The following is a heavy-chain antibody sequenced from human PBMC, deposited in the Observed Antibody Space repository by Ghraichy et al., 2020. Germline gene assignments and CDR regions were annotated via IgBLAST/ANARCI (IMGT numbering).Heavy chain of an antibody. CDR1: GGSISSSSYY. J-gene: IGHJ4*02. Sequence: SETLSLTCTVSGGSISSSSYYWGWIRQPPGKGLEWIGSIYYSGSTYYNPSLKSRVTISVDTSKNQFSLKLSSVTAADTAVYYCARQGSSGWYAEFDYWGQGTLVTVSS. D-gene: IGHD6-19*01. CDR3: ARQGSSGWYAEFDY. V-gene: IGHV4-39*01. CDR2: IYYSGST.